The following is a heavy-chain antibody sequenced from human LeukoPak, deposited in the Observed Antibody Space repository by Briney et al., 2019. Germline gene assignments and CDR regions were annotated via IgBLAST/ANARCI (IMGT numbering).Heavy chain of an antibody. D-gene: IGHD6-13*01. CDR3: VRGLSAARFSPFDY. Sequence: GGSLRLSCAASGFTFSSYAMHWVRQAPGKGLEWVAVISYDGSNKYYADPVKGRFTISRDNSKNTLYLQMNSLRAEDTAVYYCVRGLSAARFSPFDYWGQGTLVTVSS. CDR1: GFTFSSYA. J-gene: IGHJ4*02. CDR2: ISYDGSNK. V-gene: IGHV3-30-3*01.